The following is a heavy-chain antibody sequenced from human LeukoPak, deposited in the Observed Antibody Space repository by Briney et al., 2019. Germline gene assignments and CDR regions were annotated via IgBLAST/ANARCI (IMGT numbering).Heavy chain of an antibody. CDR3: ARDLGYCTNGVCDTRFDY. Sequence: GGSLRLSCDGSAFIFSGHWMIGVRQTPGKGLDWVASIKEDGSERQYVDSVKGRFSISRDNTKGSLFLQLNSLRAEDTAVYYCARDLGYCTNGVCDTRFDYWGQGTLVAVSS. CDR1: AFIFSGHW. V-gene: IGHV3-7*03. J-gene: IGHJ4*02. D-gene: IGHD2-8*01. CDR2: IKEDGSER.